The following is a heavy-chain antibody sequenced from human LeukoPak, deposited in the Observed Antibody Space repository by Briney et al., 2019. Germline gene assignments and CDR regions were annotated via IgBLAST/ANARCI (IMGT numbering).Heavy chain of an antibody. D-gene: IGHD6-19*01. V-gene: IGHV3-30*02. CDR3: ARGNSGGDY. Sequence: GGSLRLSCAASGFTFSSYGMHWVRQPQGKGMEWVAFIRFDGSYNYYADSVKGRFTISRDNSKNTLYLQMNSLRAEDTAVYYCARGNSGGDYWGQGTLVTVSS. CDR1: GFTFSSYG. CDR2: IRFDGSYN. J-gene: IGHJ4*02.